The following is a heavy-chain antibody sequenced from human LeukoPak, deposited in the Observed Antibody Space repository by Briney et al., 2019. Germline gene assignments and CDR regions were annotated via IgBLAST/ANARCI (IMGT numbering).Heavy chain of an antibody. D-gene: IGHD2-2*01. V-gene: IGHV3-23*01. Sequence: GGSLRLSCAASGFTFTSYAMSWVRQAPGKGLEWVSGISGSGGGTYYADSVKGRFTISRDNSKNTLYLQMNSLRAEDTAVYYCARDQGDLGYCSSTSCHGYFQPWGQGTLVTVSS. J-gene: IGHJ1*01. CDR2: ISGSGGGT. CDR3: ARDQGDLGYCSSTSCHGYFQP. CDR1: GFTFTSYA.